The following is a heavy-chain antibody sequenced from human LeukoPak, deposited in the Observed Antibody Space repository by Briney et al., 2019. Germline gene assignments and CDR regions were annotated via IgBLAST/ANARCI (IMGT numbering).Heavy chain of an antibody. V-gene: IGHV4-34*01. CDR1: GGSFSGYY. CDR3: ARGFHNDYYYYGMDV. Sequence: SETLSLTCAVHGGSFSGYYWSWIRQPPGKGLEWIGEINHSGSTNYNPSLKSRVTISVDTSKNQFSLKLSSVTAADTAVYYCARGFHNDYYYYGMDVWGQGTTVTVSS. CDR2: INHSGST. D-gene: IGHD1-1*01. J-gene: IGHJ6*02.